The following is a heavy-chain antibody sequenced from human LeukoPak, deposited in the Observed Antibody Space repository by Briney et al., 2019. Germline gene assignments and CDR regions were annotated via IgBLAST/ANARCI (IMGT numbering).Heavy chain of an antibody. CDR2: INSDGSST. CDR1: GFTFSSYW. J-gene: IGHJ4*02. Sequence: QPGGSLRLSCAASGFTFSSYWMHWVRQAPGKGLVWVSRINSDGSSTSYADSVKGRFTISRDNAKNTLYLQMNSLRAEDTAVYCCARALEVPHRGVEYYFDYWGQGTLVTVSS. V-gene: IGHV3-74*01. D-gene: IGHD3-3*01. CDR3: ARALEVPHRGVEYYFDY.